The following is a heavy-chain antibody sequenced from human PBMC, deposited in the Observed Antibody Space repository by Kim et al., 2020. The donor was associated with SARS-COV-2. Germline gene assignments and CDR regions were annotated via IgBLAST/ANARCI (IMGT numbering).Heavy chain of an antibody. CDR2: ISGSGGST. J-gene: IGHJ5*02. D-gene: IGHD3-3*01. CDR3: AKTSRYSIFGVVLPFDP. CDR1: GFTFSSYA. V-gene: IGHV3-23*01. Sequence: GGSLRLSCAASGFTFSSYAMSWVRQAPGKGLEWVSAISGSGGSTYYADSVKGRFTISRDNSKNTLYLQMNSLRAEDTAVYYCAKTSRYSIFGVVLPFDPWGQGTLVTVSS.